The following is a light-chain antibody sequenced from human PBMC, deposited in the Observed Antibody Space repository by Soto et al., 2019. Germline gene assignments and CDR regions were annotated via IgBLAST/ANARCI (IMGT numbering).Light chain of an antibody. Sequence: DIQMTQSPSTLSASVGDRVTITCRASQSISTRLAWYQQKPGKATNLLIYDVSSLESGVPSRFSGGGSGTEFPLTISSLQPDDFATYYCQQYNSYPRTFGQGTKLEIK. J-gene: IGKJ2*01. CDR1: QSISTR. V-gene: IGKV1-5*01. CDR2: DVS. CDR3: QQYNSYPRT.